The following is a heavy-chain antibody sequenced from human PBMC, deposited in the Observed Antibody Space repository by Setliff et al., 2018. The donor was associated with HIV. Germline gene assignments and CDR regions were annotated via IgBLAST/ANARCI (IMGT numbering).Heavy chain of an antibody. CDR1: GFMFNIYE. V-gene: IGHV3-48*03. D-gene: IGHD3-10*01. CDR2: ISSGSVNI. Sequence: GGSLILSCAASGFMFNIYEMNWVRQAPGKGLEWVSYISSGSVNIFYADSVKGRFTISRDNAKNSLYLQMNSLRAEDTAIYYCARGSLRGVLALGMDVWGQGTTVTVSS. J-gene: IGHJ6*02. CDR3: ARGSLRGVLALGMDV.